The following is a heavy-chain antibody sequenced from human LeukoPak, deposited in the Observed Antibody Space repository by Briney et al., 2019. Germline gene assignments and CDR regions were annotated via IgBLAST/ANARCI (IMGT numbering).Heavy chain of an antibody. D-gene: IGHD3-22*01. Sequence: ASVKVSCKASGYTFTSHGISWVRQAPGQGLEWMGWISAYNGNTNYAQKLQGRVTMTTDTSTSTAYMELRSLRSDDTAVYYCARVRRYYYDSSGYYSLDYWGQGTLVTVSS. CDR3: ARVRRYYYDSSGYYSLDY. CDR2: ISAYNGNT. CDR1: GYTFTSHG. J-gene: IGHJ4*02. V-gene: IGHV1-18*01.